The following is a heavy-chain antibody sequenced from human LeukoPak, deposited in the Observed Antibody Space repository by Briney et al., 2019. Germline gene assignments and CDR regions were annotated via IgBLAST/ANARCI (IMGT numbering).Heavy chain of an antibody. V-gene: IGHV3-23*01. CDR2: ISGSGGST. Sequence: GGSLRLSCAASGFTFSSYAMSWVRQAPGKGLEWVSAISGSGGSTYYADSVKGRFTISRDNSKNTLYLQMNSLRAEDTAVYYCAKDSAKSIAAAGALFDYWGQGTLVTVSS. CDR3: AKDSAKSIAAAGALFDY. J-gene: IGHJ4*02. CDR1: GFTFSSYA. D-gene: IGHD6-13*01.